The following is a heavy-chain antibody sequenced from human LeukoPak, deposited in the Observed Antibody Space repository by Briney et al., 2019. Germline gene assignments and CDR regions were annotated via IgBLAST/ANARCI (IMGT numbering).Heavy chain of an antibody. CDR1: GDSITSGGFY. J-gene: IGHJ5*02. V-gene: IGHV4-39*01. CDR2: VYYSGTT. D-gene: IGHD4/OR15-4a*01. CDR3: GRRDYAAWFDP. Sequence: SETLSLTCNVSGDSITSGGFYWAWIRQSPGKGLEWIGKVYYSGTTHYNPSLRGRVTLSMNTSNNQFSLNFNAGSVTATAIYYCGRRDYAAWFDPWGQGTLVTVSS.